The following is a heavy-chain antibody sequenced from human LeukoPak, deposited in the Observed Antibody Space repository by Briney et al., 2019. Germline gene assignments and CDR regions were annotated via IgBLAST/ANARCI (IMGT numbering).Heavy chain of an antibody. V-gene: IGHV1-18*01. Sequence: ASVKVSCKASGYTFTSYGISWVRQAAGQGLEWMGWRSAYNGNTNYAQKLQGRVTMTTDTSTSTAYMELRSLRSDDTAVYYCARVYDYVWGSYRYSWFDPWGQGTLVTVSS. D-gene: IGHD3-16*02. J-gene: IGHJ5*02. CDR2: RSAYNGNT. CDR3: ARVYDYVWGSYRYSWFDP. CDR1: GYTFTSYG.